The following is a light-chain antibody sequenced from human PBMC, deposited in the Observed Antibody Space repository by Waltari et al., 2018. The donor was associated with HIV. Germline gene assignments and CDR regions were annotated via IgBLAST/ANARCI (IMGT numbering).Light chain of an antibody. Sequence: QSALTQPASVSGSPGQSITISCTGTSSDIGGYKFVSWYQQHPGKAPKLLIYDVSNRPSGVSDRFSGSKSGNTASLTISGLQPEDEADYHCSSFTSRRILVFGGVTKLTL. CDR2: DVS. CDR1: SSDIGGYKF. CDR3: SSFTSRRILV. J-gene: IGLJ2*01. V-gene: IGLV2-14*03.